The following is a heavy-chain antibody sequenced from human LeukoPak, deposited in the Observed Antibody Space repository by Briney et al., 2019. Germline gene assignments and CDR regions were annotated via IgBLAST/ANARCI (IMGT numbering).Heavy chain of an antibody. J-gene: IGHJ4*02. V-gene: IGHV3-23*01. CDR3: AKAPVTTCRGAYCYPFDY. CDR2: ISDSGNT. D-gene: IGHD2-21*01. Sequence: GGSLRLSCAASGFTLSSYAMSWVRQAPGKGLEWVSAISDSGNTYHADSVKGRFTISRDSSKNTLFLQMNRLRPADAAVYYCAKAPVTTCRGAYCYPFDYWGQGTLVTVSS. CDR1: GFTLSSYA.